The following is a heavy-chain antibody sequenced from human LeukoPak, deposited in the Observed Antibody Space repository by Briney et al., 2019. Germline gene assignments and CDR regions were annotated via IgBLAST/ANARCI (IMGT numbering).Heavy chain of an antibody. J-gene: IGHJ4*02. CDR2: IKQDGSEK. D-gene: IGHD6-13*01. CDR1: GFTFSSYW. CDR3: AKDRAQQLVLDF. V-gene: IGHV3-7*05. Sequence: GGSLRLSCAASGFTFSSYWMSWVRQAPGKGLEWVAKIKQDGSEKYYVDSVKGRFSISRDNAKNSLYLEMNSLRAEDTAVYYCAKDRAQQLVLDFWGQGTLVTVSS.